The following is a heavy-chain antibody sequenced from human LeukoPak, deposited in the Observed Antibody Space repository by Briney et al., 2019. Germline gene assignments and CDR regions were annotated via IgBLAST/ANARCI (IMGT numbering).Heavy chain of an antibody. CDR3: ARERSGSEIFARSFDI. D-gene: IGHD3-3*01. CDR1: GYSISSDYY. Sequence: PSETLSLTCTVSGYSISSDYYWGWIRQPPGKGLEWIGSIYYSRSTYYNPSLKSRITISVDMSKNQFSLKLSSVTAADTAVYYCARERSGSEIFARSFDIWGQGTMVTVSS. V-gene: IGHV4-38-2*02. CDR2: IYYSRST. J-gene: IGHJ3*02.